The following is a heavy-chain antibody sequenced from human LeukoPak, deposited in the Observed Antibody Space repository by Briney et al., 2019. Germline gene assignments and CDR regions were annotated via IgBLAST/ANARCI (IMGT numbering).Heavy chain of an antibody. CDR2: IRSNSDGGTI. J-gene: IGHJ5*02. CDR3: ATDFYDTT. D-gene: IGHD3-22*01. CDR1: GFTFSIYS. Sequence: PGGSLRLSCAASGFTFSIYSMNWVRQAPGKGLEWVGRIRSNSDGGTIDYAAPVKGRFALSRDDSKNTLYLQMNSLQTEDTAVYYCATDFYDTTWGQGTLVTVSS. V-gene: IGHV3-15*07.